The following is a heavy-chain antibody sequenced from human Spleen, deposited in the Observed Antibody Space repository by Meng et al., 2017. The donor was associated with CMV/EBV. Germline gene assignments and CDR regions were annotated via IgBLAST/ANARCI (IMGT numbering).Heavy chain of an antibody. J-gene: IGHJ4*02. Sequence: GSLRLSCTVSGGSIRTNIYNCAWIRQSPGRGLEWLGSIYYSGSTYYNPSLKSRVTISVDTSENQFSLKLSSVTAADTAIYYCVRDWDTAMAGHWGQGTLVTVSS. D-gene: IGHD5-18*01. V-gene: IGHV4-39*07. CDR2: IYYSGST. CDR3: VRDWDTAMAGH. CDR1: GGSIRTNIYN.